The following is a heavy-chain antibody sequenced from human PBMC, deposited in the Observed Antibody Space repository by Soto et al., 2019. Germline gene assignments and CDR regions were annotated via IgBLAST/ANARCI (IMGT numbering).Heavy chain of an antibody. CDR1: CGTMTKNSNY. D-gene: IGHD2-2*01. V-gene: IGHV4-39*01. CDR2: TYYSGKN. CDR3: SSHRLYASSSGPFGMDV. J-gene: IGHJ6*02. Sequence: PSETVSLTCTASCGTMTKNSNYWGWNRQPKGKGLEWIATTYYSGKNYYNPSLKRRVTICVDTSNKQFSQKKSPVTAADTAEYYCSSHRLYASSSGPFGMDVWGQGTTVTVSS.